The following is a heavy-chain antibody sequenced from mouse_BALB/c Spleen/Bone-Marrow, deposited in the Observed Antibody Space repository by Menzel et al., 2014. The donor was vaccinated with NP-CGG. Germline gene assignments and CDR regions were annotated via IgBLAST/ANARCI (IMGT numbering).Heavy chain of an antibody. CDR2: IDPSDSET. J-gene: IGHJ3*01. CDR1: GYTFTSYW. V-gene: IGHV1-69*02. D-gene: IGHD2-1*01. Sequence: VQLQESGPEVVKPGAPVKVSCRASGYTFTSYWMNWVKLRPGRGLEWIGRIDPSDSETHYNQKFKDKATLTVDKSSSTAYIQLSSLTSEDSAVYYCARDHFYSGNYEFAYWGQGTLVTVSA. CDR3: ARDHFYSGNYEFAY.